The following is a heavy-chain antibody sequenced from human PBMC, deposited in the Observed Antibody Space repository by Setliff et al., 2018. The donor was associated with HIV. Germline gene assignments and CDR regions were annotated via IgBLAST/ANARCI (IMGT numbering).Heavy chain of an antibody. CDR2: IYSTGST. CDR1: DYSISSGIYY. Sequence: PSETLSLTCTVSDYSISSGIYYWSWIRQSAGKRLEWIGRIYSTGSTNYNPSLSNRVTISADTSRNQFSLNLSSMTAADTAVYYCARGREQQMVRRGEFYFDSWGQGTLVTV. D-gene: IGHD2-8*01. J-gene: IGHJ4*02. CDR3: ARGREQQMVRRGEFYFDS. V-gene: IGHV4-61*02.